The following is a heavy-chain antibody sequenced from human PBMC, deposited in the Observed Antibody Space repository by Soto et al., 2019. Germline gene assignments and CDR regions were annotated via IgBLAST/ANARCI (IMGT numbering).Heavy chain of an antibody. CDR1: GGSISRSGHY. CDR3: ARQDCSGGSCPDAFDI. Sequence: QLQLQESGPGLVKPSETLSLTCSVSGGSISRSGHYWGWLRQPPGKGREWIGSIYYTGNTYHNPSLRSRATISVDTSKNQFSLKLSSVSAADTAVYYCARQDCSGGSCPDAFDIWGQGILVTVS. J-gene: IGHJ3*02. CDR2: IYYTGNT. D-gene: IGHD2-15*01. V-gene: IGHV4-39*01.